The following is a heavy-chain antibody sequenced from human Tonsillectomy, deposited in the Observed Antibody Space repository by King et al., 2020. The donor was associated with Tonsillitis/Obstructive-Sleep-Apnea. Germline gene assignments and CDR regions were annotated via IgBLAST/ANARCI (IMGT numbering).Heavy chain of an antibody. V-gene: IGHV4-34*01. Sequence: VQLQQWGAGLLKASETLSLTCAVYGGSFSGYYWSWSRQPPGKGLEWIGEINHGGSTNYNPSLKSRVTISLDTAKNQFSLRLSSVTTADTAVYYCARLRFEEYVRGDAFDIWGQETMVTVSS. CDR1: GGSFSGYY. CDR3: ARLRFEEYVRGDAFDI. CDR2: INHGGST. D-gene: IGHD3-10*01. J-gene: IGHJ3*02.